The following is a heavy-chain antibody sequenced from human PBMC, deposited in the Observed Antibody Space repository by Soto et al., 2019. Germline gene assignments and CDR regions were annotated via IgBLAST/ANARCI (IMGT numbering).Heavy chain of an antibody. CDR3: ATAVPAAISASDYGMDV. V-gene: IGHV5-51*01. CDR2: IYPGDSDT. Sequence: GASLKISCKGSGYSFTSYWIGWVRQMPGKGLEWMGIIYPGDSDTRYSPSFQGQVTISADKSISTAYLQWSSLKASDTAMYYCATAVPAAISASDYGMDVWGQGTTVTVSS. J-gene: IGHJ6*02. CDR1: GYSFTSYW. D-gene: IGHD2-2*02.